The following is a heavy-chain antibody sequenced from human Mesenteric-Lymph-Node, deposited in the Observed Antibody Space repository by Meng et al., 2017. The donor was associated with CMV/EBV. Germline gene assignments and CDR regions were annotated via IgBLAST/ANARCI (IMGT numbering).Heavy chain of an antibody. J-gene: IGHJ4*02. CDR2: VIPIFGTA. CDR1: TFSSYA. V-gene: IGHV1-69*05. Sequence: TFSSYAISWVRQAPGQGLEWMGGVIPIFGTANDAQKFQGRVTITTDESTSTAYMELSSLRSEDTAVYYCASGYCSSTSCYHYTTFDYWGQGTLVTVSS. CDR3: ASGYCSSTSCYHYTTFDY. D-gene: IGHD2-2*01.